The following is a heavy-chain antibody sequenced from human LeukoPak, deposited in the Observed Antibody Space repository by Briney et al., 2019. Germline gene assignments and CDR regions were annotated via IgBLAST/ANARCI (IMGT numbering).Heavy chain of an antibody. Sequence: GGSLRLSCAASGFTFSTYAVNWVRQAPGKGLEWVSAISGSGGSTYYADSVKGRFTISRDNSKNTLYLQMNSLRAEDTAVYYCAKDRITMIVVVIYHFDYWGQGTLVTVSS. J-gene: IGHJ4*02. CDR1: GFTFSTYA. CDR3: AKDRITMIVVVIYHFDY. V-gene: IGHV3-23*01. D-gene: IGHD3-22*01. CDR2: ISGSGGST.